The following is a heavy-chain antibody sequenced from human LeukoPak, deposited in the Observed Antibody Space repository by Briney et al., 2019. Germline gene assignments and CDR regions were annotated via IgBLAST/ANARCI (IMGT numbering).Heavy chain of an antibody. D-gene: IGHD3-22*01. J-gene: IGHJ4*02. V-gene: IGHV3-33*01. CDR2: IWYDGSNK. Sequence: GGSLRLSCAASGFTFSSYGMHWVRQAPGKGLEWVAVIWYDGSNKYYADSVKGRFTISRDNSKNTLYLQMNSLRAEDTAVYYCARDLAYYYDSSGRDYWGQGTLVTVSS. CDR1: GFTFSSYG. CDR3: ARDLAYYYDSSGRDY.